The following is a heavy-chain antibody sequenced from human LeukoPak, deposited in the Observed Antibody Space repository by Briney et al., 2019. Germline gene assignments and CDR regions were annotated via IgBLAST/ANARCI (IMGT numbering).Heavy chain of an antibody. D-gene: IGHD6-6*01. CDR3: ARVKSPSRIAARPFDY. V-gene: IGHV4-34*01. Sequence: GSLRLSCAASGFTVSSNYMSWVRQAPGKGLEWIGEINHSGSTNYNPSLKSRVTISVDTSKNQFSLKLSSVTAADTAVYYCARVKSPSRIAARPFDYWGQGTLVTVSS. J-gene: IGHJ4*02. CDR2: INHSGST. CDR1: GFTVSSNY.